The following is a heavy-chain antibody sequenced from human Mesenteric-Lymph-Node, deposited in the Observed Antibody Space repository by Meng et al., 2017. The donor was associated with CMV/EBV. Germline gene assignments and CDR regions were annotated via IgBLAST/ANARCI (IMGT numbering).Heavy chain of an antibody. J-gene: IGHJ4*02. CDR3: AAYDNGAKTYDY. Sequence: GESLKISCAVSGFTFSNHYMSWVRQAPGKGLEWVANIKQDGIGKYYVDSVKGRFTISRDNTENSLYLQMNRVRAEDTAVYYCAAYDNGAKTYDYWGQGTLVTVSS. CDR2: IKQDGIGK. V-gene: IGHV3-7*01. CDR1: GFTFSNHY. D-gene: IGHD4/OR15-4a*01.